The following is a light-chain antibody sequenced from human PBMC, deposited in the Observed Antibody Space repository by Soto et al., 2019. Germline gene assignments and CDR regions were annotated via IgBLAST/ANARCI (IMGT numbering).Light chain of an antibody. V-gene: IGKV1-39*01. CDR1: QSISSY. Sequence: DIQMTQSPSSLSASVGDRVTITCRASQSISSYVNWYQQKPGKAHKLLIYAASSLQSGVPSRFSGSGSGTDFTLTISSLQPEDFATYYCQQSYSTPPSFGQGTKLEIK. CDR2: AAS. J-gene: IGKJ2*01. CDR3: QQSYSTPPS.